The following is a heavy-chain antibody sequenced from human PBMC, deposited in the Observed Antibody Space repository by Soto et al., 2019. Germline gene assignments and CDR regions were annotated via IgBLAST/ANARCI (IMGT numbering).Heavy chain of an antibody. D-gene: IGHD6-19*01. J-gene: IGHJ4*02. V-gene: IGHV4-34*01. CDR1: GGSISGYY. CDR3: AVAGYSSGWYLNYFDY. CDR2: INDTGTT. Sequence: SETLSLTCTVSGGSISGYYWNWIRQPPGKGLEWIGEINDTGTTNYNPSLKSRVIISVDTSKNQFSLKLSSVTAADTAVYYCAVAGYSSGWYLNYFDYWGPGTSVTVS.